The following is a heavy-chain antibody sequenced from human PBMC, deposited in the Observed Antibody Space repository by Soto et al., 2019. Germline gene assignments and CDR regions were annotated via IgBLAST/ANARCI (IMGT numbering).Heavy chain of an antibody. CDR2: IFSSGST. Sequence: SQTLSLTYTVSVGSINTFYWSWVRQPPGKGLEWIGRIFSSGSTSFNPSLESRVAMSVDTSKNHFSLNLSSVTAADMAVYYCARQVFYSTYNFAQRIPLWSFAFWGQ. V-gene: IGHV4-4*07. D-gene: IGHD3-10*01. CDR3: ARQVFYSTYNFAQRIPLWSFAF. J-gene: IGHJ1*01. CDR1: VGSINTFY.